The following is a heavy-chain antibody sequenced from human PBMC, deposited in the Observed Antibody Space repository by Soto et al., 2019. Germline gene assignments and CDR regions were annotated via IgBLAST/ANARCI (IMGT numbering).Heavy chain of an antibody. D-gene: IGHD3-3*01. CDR2: IYYSGST. CDR3: ARDVWSGYFDY. Sequence: SETLSLTCTVSGGSISSGDYYWSWIRQPPGKGLEWIGYIYYSGSTYYKPSLKSRVTISVDTSKNQFSLKLSSVTAADTAVYYCARDVWSGYFDYWGQGTLVTVSS. V-gene: IGHV4-30-4*01. J-gene: IGHJ4*02. CDR1: GGSISSGDYY.